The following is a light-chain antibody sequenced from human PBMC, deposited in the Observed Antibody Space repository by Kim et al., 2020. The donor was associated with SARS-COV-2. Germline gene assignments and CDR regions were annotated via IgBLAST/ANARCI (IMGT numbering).Light chain of an antibody. J-gene: IGKJ2*02. Sequence: EIVLTQSPGTLSLSPGERATLSCRASQSVSSTYLAWYQQKPGQAPRLLISGASNRATGIPDRFSGSGSGTDFTLTISRLDPEDFAVYYCQQYGNSPRCTFGQGTKLEI. CDR2: GAS. V-gene: IGKV3-20*01. CDR3: QQYGNSPRCT. CDR1: QSVSSTY.